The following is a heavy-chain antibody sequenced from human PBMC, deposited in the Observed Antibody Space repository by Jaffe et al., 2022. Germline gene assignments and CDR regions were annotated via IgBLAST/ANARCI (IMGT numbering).Heavy chain of an antibody. CDR1: GYTFTSYY. D-gene: IGHD1-20*01. CDR3: ARGMITGMAYYYYYYMDV. Sequence: QVQLVQSGAEVKKPGASVKVSCKASGYTFTSYYMHWVRQAPGQGLEWMGIINPSGGSTSYAQKFQGRVTMTRDTSTSTVYMELSSLRSEDTAVYYCARGMITGMAYYYYYYMDVWGKGTTVTVSS. CDR2: INPSGGST. J-gene: IGHJ6*03. V-gene: IGHV1-46*01.